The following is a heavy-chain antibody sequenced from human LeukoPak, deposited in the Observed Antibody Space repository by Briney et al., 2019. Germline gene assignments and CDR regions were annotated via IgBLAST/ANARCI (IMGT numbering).Heavy chain of an antibody. CDR2: ISGSGGST. CDR3: AKYGSAWYLDY. Sequence: SCKASGYTFTSYGISWVRQAPGKGLEWVSGISGSGGSTYYGDSVKGHFTISRDNSKNMVYLQMNSLRAEDTAVYYCAKYGSAWYLDYWGQGTLVTVSS. J-gene: IGHJ4*02. V-gene: IGHV3-23*01. D-gene: IGHD6-19*01. CDR1: GYTFTSYG.